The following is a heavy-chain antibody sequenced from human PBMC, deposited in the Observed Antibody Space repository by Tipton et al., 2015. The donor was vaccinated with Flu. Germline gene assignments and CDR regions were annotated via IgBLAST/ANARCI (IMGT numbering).Heavy chain of an antibody. CDR3: ARDVAAAGNGDAFDI. CDR2: IYYSGST. V-gene: IGHV4-61*01. J-gene: IGHJ3*02. Sequence: TLSLTCTVSGGSVSSGSYYWSWIRQPPGKGLEWIGYIYYSGSTNYNPSLKSRVTISVDTSKNQFSLKLSSVTAADTAVYYCARDVAAAGNGDAFDIWGQGTMVTVSS. D-gene: IGHD6-13*01. CDR1: GGSVSSGSYY.